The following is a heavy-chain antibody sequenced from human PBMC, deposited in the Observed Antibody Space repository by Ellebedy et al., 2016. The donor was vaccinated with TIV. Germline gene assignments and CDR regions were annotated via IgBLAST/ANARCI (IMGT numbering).Heavy chain of an antibody. CDR3: ARATSGFDY. D-gene: IGHD5-24*01. CDR1: GFTFSDYA. J-gene: IGHJ4*02. Sequence: PGGSLRLSCAASGFTFSDYAMSWVRQAPGKGLEWVPAISGSGGSTYYADSVKGRFTISRDNSKNTLYLQMNSLRAEDTAVYYCARATSGFDYWGQGALATVSS. CDR2: ISGSGGST. V-gene: IGHV3-23*01.